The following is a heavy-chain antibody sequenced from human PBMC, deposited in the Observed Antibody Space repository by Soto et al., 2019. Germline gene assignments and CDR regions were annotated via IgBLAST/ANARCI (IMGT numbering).Heavy chain of an antibody. J-gene: IGHJ1*01. Sequence: GGSLRLSCAASGFTFSTYAMSWVRQAPGKGLEWVSGISGSGGTTYYADSVRGRFTISRDNSKNKLYLEMNSLRAEDTALYYCAKDQAAGGTISRYFQNWGQGTLVTVSS. CDR1: GFTFSTYA. D-gene: IGHD6-13*01. V-gene: IGHV3-23*01. CDR2: ISGSGGTT. CDR3: AKDQAAGGTISRYFQN.